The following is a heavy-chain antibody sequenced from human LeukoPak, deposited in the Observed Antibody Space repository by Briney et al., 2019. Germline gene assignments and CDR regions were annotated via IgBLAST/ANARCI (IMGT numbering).Heavy chain of an antibody. Sequence: HPGGSLRLSCAASGFTFSSYAMHWVRQAPGKGLAWVALISYDGNNKDYADSVKGRFTISRDNSKNTLYLQMNSLRAEDTATYYCVKTPYYYGSGFYHHNDYFEHWGQGNLVTVSS. V-gene: IGHV3-30*18. CDR3: VKTPYYYGSGFYHHNDYFEH. D-gene: IGHD3-10*01. CDR2: ISYDGNNK. J-gene: IGHJ4*02. CDR1: GFTFSSYA.